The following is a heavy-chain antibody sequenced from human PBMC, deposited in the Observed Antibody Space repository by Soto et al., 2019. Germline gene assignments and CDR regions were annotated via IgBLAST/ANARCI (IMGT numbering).Heavy chain of an antibody. CDR3: ARDGADIVVVVAAIIAFDI. J-gene: IGHJ3*02. CDR1: GYTFTSYG. CDR2: ISAYNGNT. V-gene: IGHV1-18*01. Sequence: ASVKVSCKASGYTFTSYGISWVRQAPGQGLDWMGWISAYNGNTNYAQKLQGRVTMTTDTSTSTAYMELRSLRSDDTAVYYCARDGADIVVVVAAIIAFDIWGQGTMVTVSS. D-gene: IGHD2-15*01.